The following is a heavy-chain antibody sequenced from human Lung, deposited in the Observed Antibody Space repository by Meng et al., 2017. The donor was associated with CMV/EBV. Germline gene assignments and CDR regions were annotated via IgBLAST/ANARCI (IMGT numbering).Heavy chain of an antibody. CDR3: ARISMIRGIIITGWFDP. CDR2: VNSYTGDT. D-gene: IGHD3-10*01. Sequence: AXVXVSXXAYGYSFNSYIISWVRQAPGQGLEWMGWVNSYTGDTDYAQQFQERITMTTDTSTTTVYMELRSLRTDDRAAYYCARISMIRGIIITGWFDPWGQGTLVXVSS. CDR1: GYSFNSYI. J-gene: IGHJ5*02. V-gene: IGHV1-18*04.